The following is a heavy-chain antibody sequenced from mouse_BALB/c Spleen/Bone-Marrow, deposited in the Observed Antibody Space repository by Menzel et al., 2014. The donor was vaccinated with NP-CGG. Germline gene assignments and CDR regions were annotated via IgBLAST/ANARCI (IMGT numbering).Heavy chain of an antibody. D-gene: IGHD2-4*01. CDR1: GFSLTCYG. Sequence: VKLMESGPGLVAPSQSLSITCTVSGFSLTCYGVSWVRQPPGKGLEWLGMIWGDGSTDYNSALKSRLSISKDNSKSQVFLKVNSLQTEDTARYYCARDSFLITRALDYWGQGTSVTVSS. J-gene: IGHJ4*01. CDR2: IWGDGST. V-gene: IGHV2-6-7*01. CDR3: ARDSFLITRALDY.